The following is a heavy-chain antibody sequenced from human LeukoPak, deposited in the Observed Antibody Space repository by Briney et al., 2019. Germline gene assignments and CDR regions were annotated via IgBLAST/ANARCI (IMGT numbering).Heavy chain of an antibody. CDR3: ASLGGGHGF. CDR2: IYYSGST. D-gene: IGHD3-16*01. CDR1: GGSICSGSYY. Sequence: SETLSLTCTVSGGSICSGSYYWTWIRQPPGKGLEWIGYIYYSGSTNYNPSLKSRVTISLDTSKSQFSLKLTSVTAADTAVYYCASLGGGHGFWGQGTLVTVSS. V-gene: IGHV4-61*01. J-gene: IGHJ4*02.